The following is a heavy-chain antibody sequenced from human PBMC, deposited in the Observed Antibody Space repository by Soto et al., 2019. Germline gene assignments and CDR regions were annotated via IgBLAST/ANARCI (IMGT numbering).Heavy chain of an antibody. CDR2: ISYIGST. CDR3: ARWELRIINAFDL. D-gene: IGHD1-7*01. J-gene: IGHJ3*01. CDR1: GGSVSSGAYY. Sequence: QVQLQESGPGLVKPSQTLSLTCTVSGGSVSSGAYYWSWIRQHPGKGLEWIGYISYIGSTYYNPSLKSRVTISVDTSKNHFSLTLSSVTAADTAVYSCARWELRIINAFDLWGQGTMVTVSS. V-gene: IGHV4-31*03.